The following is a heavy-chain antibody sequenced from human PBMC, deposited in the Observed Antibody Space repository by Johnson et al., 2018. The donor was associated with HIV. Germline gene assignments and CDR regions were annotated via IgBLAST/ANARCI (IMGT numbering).Heavy chain of an antibody. J-gene: IGHJ3*02. Sequence: VQLVESGGGLVKPGGSLRLTCAASGFTFSNAWMSWVRQAPGKGLEWVGRINSDGSSTSYADSVKGRFPISRDTAKNTLYLQMNSLRAEDTSVYFCARVGVSGYEWAAFDIWGQGTMVTVSS. D-gene: IGHD5-12*01. V-gene: IGHV3-74*02. CDR3: ARVGVSGYEWAAFDI. CDR2: INSDGSST. CDR1: GFTFSNAW.